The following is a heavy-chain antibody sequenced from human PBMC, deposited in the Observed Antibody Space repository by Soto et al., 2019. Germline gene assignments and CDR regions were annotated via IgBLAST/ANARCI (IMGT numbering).Heavy chain of an antibody. D-gene: IGHD3-22*01. CDR2: IYYSGST. J-gene: IGHJ6*02. CDR3: ARGGYYYDSSGYWSPYYYYGMDV. CDR1: GGSISSHY. Sequence: PSETLSLTCTVSGGSISSHYWSWIRQPPGKGLEWIGYIYYSGSTNYNPSLKSRVTISVDTSKNQFSLKLSSVTAADTAVYYCARGGYYYDSSGYWSPYYYYGMDVWGQGTTVTVSS. V-gene: IGHV4-59*11.